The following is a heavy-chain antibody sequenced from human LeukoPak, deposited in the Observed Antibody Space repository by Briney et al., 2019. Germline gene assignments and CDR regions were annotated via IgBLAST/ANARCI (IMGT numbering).Heavy chain of an antibody. Sequence: PGGSLRLSCAASGFTFSSYAMSWVRQAPGKGLEWVAVIWYDGSNKYYADSVKGRFTISRDNSKNTLYLQMNSLRAEDTAVYYCARDGELPADYWGQGTLVTVSS. CDR1: GFTFSSYA. CDR2: IWYDGSNK. D-gene: IGHD1-26*01. CDR3: ARDGELPADY. J-gene: IGHJ4*02. V-gene: IGHV3-33*08.